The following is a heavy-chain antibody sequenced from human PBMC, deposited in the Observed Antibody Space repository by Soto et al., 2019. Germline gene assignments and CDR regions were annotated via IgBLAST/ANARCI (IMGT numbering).Heavy chain of an antibody. CDR3: ATTIAVAEPKLDN. CDR2: IYYSGST. Sequence: PSETLSLTCTVSGGSISSSSYYWGWIRQPPGKGLEWIGSIYYSGSTYYNPSLKSRVTISVDTSKNQFSLKLSSVTAADTAVYYCATTIAVAEPKLDNWGQGTLVTVSS. CDR1: GGSISSSSYY. D-gene: IGHD6-19*01. V-gene: IGHV4-39*01. J-gene: IGHJ4*02.